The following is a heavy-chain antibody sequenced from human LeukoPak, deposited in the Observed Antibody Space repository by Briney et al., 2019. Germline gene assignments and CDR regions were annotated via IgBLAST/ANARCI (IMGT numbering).Heavy chain of an antibody. V-gene: IGHV4-59*01. D-gene: IGHD2-15*01. Sequence: SETLSLTCTVSGGSISSYYWSWIRQPPGKGLEWVGYIYYSGSTNYNPSLKSRVTISLHTSKHQFCLKLSSVTDADTAVYYCARSRGYCSGGSCYSFYYYYYMDVWGKGTTVTVSS. CDR2: IYYSGST. J-gene: IGHJ6*03. CDR3: ARSRGYCSGGSCYSFYYYYYMDV. CDR1: GGSISSYY.